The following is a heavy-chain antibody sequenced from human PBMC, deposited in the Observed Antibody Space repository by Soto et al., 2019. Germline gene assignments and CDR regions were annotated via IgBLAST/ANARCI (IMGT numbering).Heavy chain of an antibody. CDR3: ARAVGQFDP. CDR2: INAANANV. V-gene: IGHV1-3*01. Sequence: ASVKVSCKASGYTFSSYALHWVRQAPGQRLEWMGWINAANANVKYSQKFQGRVTITRDTSASTAYMELSSLRSEDTAVYYCARAVGQFDPWGQGTLVTVSS. CDR1: GYTFSSYA. J-gene: IGHJ5*02. D-gene: IGHD6-19*01.